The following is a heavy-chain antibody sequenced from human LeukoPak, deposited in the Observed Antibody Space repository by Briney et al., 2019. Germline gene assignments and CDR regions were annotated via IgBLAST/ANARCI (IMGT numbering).Heavy chain of an antibody. Sequence: GGALRLSCAASGFTFSSYAMNWGRQAPGKGLEGVSSISNNGGSTYYYADSVKGRFTISRDNSKNTLFLQMNSLRAEDTAVYYCAKDLGSGWYYFDCWGQGTLVTVSS. J-gene: IGHJ4*02. CDR1: GFTFSSYA. D-gene: IGHD6-19*01. V-gene: IGHV3-23*01. CDR3: AKDLGSGWYYFDC. CDR2: ISNNGGST.